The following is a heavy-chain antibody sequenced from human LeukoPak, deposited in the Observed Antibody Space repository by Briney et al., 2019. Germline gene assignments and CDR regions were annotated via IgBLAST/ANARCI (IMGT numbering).Heavy chain of an antibody. V-gene: IGHV3-9*01. CDR3: AKDMGSSGWPSAFDY. CDR1: GFTFDDYA. D-gene: IGHD6-19*01. J-gene: IGHJ4*02. CDR2: ISWNSGSI. Sequence: GGSLRLSCAASGFTFDDYAMHWVRQAPGKGLEWVSGISWNSGSIGYADSVKGRFTISRDNAENSLYLQMNSLRAEDTALYYCAKDMGSSGWPSAFDYWGQGTLVTVSS.